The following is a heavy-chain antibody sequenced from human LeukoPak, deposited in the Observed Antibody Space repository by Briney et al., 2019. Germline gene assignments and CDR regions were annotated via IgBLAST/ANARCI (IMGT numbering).Heavy chain of an antibody. J-gene: IGHJ4*02. CDR2: IYTSGST. CDR1: GGSISSGSYY. Sequence: PSQTLSLTCTVSGGSISSGSYYWSWLRQPAGKGLEWIGRIYTSGSTNYNPSLKSRVTISVDTSKNQFSLKLSSVTAADTAVYYCAREPYYYDSSGPSFDYWGQGTLVTVSS. V-gene: IGHV4-61*02. D-gene: IGHD3-22*01. CDR3: AREPYYYDSSGPSFDY.